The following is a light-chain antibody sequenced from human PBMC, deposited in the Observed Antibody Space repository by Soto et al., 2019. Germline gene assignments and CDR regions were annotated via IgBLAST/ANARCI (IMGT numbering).Light chain of an antibody. CDR1: SSDVGSYDY. V-gene: IGLV2-8*01. CDR2: NVN. J-gene: IGLJ1*01. CDR3: SSYAGSSNV. Sequence: QSVLIQPPSVSGPPGQSVTISCTGTSSDVGSYDYVSWYQQHPGTVPKPMIYNVNTQPSGVPDRFSGSKSGNTASLTVSGLQAEDEADYYCSSYAGSSNVFGTGTKVTVL.